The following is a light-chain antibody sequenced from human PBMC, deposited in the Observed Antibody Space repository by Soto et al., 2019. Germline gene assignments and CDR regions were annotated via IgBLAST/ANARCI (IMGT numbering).Light chain of an antibody. CDR3: TTSRSSSPLGV. V-gene: IGLV2-14*01. J-gene: IGLJ1*01. Sequence: QSVLTQPASVSGSPGQSITISCTGTSSDVGGYNYVSWYQQYPGKAPKLIIYEVYKLPSGVSNRFSGSKSGNTASLTISGVQADYASDYYCTTSRSSSPLGVFGTGTKV. CDR2: EVY. CDR1: SSDVGGYNY.